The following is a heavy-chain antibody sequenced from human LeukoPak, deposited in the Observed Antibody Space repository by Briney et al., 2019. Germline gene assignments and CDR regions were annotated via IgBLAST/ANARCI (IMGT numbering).Heavy chain of an antibody. Sequence: SETLSLTCTVSGGSISSGSYYWSWIRQPAGKGLEWIGRIYTSGSTNYNPSLKSRVTISVDTSKNQFSLKLSSVTAADTAVYYCARGRYSRYFDYWGQGTLVTVSS. CDR3: ARGRYSRYFDY. D-gene: IGHD6-13*01. CDR1: GGSISSGSYY. CDR2: IYTSGST. J-gene: IGHJ4*02. V-gene: IGHV4-61*02.